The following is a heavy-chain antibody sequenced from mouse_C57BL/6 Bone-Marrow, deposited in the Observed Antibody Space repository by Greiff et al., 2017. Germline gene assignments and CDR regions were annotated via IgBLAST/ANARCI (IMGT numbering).Heavy chain of an antibody. J-gene: IGHJ2*01. CDR1: GYTFTSYG. CDR3: ARRDY. Sequence: QVQLQQSGAELARPGASVKLSCKASGYTFTSYGISWVKQRTGQGREWIGAIYPRSGNTYYNEKFQGTATRTADKSSSTAYVELRSLTSKDSAVYVCARRDYWGQGTTLTVSA. V-gene: IGHV1-81*01. CDR2: IYPRSGNT.